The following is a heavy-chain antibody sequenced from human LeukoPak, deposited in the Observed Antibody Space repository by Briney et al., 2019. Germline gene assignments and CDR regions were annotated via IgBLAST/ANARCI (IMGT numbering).Heavy chain of an antibody. J-gene: IGHJ4*02. Sequence: GGSLRLSREASEFTFSSYAMSWVRQAPGKGLEWVSAISASGGSTYYADSVKGRFTISRDNSKNTLYLQMNSLRAEDTAVYYCARDPPEYSSGWYWGWGQGTLVTVSS. V-gene: IGHV3-23*01. CDR3: ARDPPEYSSGWYWG. D-gene: IGHD6-19*01. CDR1: EFTFSSYA. CDR2: ISASGGST.